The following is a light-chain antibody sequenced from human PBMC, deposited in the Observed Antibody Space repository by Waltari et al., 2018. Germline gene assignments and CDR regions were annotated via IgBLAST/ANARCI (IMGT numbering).Light chain of an antibody. CDR1: QSLLHSNGYNY. V-gene: IGKV2-28*01. CDR2: LGS. J-gene: IGKJ4*01. Sequence: DIVMTQSPLSLPVTPGEPASISCRSSQSLLHSNGYNYLDWYLQKPGQSPQLLIYLGSNRASGVPDRFSGSGSGTDFTLKISRVDAEDVGVYYCMQALQTPFTFGGGTKVEIK. CDR3: MQALQTPFT.